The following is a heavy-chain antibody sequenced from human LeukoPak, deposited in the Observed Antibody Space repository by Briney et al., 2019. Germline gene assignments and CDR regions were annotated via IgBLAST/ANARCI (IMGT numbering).Heavy chain of an antibody. V-gene: IGHV4-38-2*02. CDR2: IYYSGST. D-gene: IGHD3-16*02. J-gene: IGHJ4*02. Sequence: SETLSLTCTVSGYSISSGYYWGWIRQPPGKGLEWIGSIYYSGSTYYNPSLKSRVTISVDTSKNQFSLKLSSVTAADTAVYYCARDLGGSYRTFDYWGQGTLVTVSS. CDR1: GYSISSGYY. CDR3: ARDLGGSYRTFDY.